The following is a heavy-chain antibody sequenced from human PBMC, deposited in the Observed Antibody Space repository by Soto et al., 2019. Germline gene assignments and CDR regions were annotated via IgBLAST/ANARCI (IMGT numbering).Heavy chain of an antibody. CDR3: ARREGGRLDY. Sequence: LGESLKISCKGSGYSFTTYWIGWVRQMPGKGLEWMGIIYPGDSDTRYSPSFQGQVTISVDKSISAAYLQWSSLKASDSAIYYCARREGGRLDYWGQGTMVTAPQ. CDR1: GYSFTTYW. CDR2: IYPGDSDT. V-gene: IGHV5-51*01. J-gene: IGHJ4*02.